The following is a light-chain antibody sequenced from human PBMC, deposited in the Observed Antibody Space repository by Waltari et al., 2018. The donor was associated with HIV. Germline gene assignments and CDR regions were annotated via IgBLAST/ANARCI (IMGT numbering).Light chain of an antibody. Sequence: DIQLTQSPSFLSASVGDRVTITCRADHRISTYLAWYQQKPGKAPKLLISAASALQSRVPSRFSGSGSGREFTLTISSLQPEDFASYYCQHLNTYPYTFGQGTKLEIK. CDR1: HRISTY. J-gene: IGKJ2*01. CDR3: QHLNTYPYT. CDR2: AAS. V-gene: IGKV1-9*01.